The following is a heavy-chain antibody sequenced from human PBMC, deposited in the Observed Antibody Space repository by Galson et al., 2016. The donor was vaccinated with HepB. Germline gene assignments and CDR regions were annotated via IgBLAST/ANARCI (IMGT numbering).Heavy chain of an antibody. CDR3: ARDRAAADNYGVDV. J-gene: IGHJ6*02. CDR1: EFTVSSRY. Sequence: SLRLSCADSEFTVSSRYMSWIRQAPGKGLEWVSVIYDGGRTYYADSVKGRFTISRDDSENTLYLQMDSLRAEDTAVYYCARDRAAADNYGVDVWGQGTTVTVSS. V-gene: IGHV3-66*01. D-gene: IGHD6-13*01. CDR2: IYDGGRT.